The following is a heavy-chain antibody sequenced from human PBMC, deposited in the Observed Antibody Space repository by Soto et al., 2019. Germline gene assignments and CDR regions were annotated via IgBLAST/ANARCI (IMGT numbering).Heavy chain of an antibody. D-gene: IGHD6-19*01. J-gene: IGHJ4*02. CDR1: GDSVSSPYY. CDR2: VFHTGTT. CDR3: ARSAGWYAVHS. V-gene: IGHV4-4*02. Sequence: QVQLQESGPGLVKPSGTLSLTCAVSGDSVSSPYYWCWVRQPPGKGLEWIGEVFHTGTTSYNPSLRSRVTISMDKSNNQFSLALSSVTAADTAVYYCARSAGWYAVHSWGPGTPVIVSS.